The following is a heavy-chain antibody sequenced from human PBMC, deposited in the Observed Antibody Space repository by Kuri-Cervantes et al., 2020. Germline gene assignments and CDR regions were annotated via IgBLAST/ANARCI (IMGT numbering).Heavy chain of an antibody. V-gene: IGHV4-61*08. CDR1: GGSISSGGYY. Sequence: GSLRLSCTVSGGSISSGGYYWSWIRQHPGKGLEWIGYIYYSGSTNYNPSLKSRVTISVDTSRNQFSLKLSSVTAADTAVYYCARHGEWFDYWGQGTLVTVSS. J-gene: IGHJ4*02. CDR3: ARHGEWFDY. CDR2: IYYSGST. D-gene: IGHD3-10*01.